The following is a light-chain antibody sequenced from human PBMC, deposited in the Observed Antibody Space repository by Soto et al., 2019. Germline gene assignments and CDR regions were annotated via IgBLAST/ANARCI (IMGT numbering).Light chain of an antibody. CDR3: EHYNSYSEA. CDR2: KAS. CDR1: QTISSW. J-gene: IGKJ1*01. Sequence: DIQMTQSPSTLSGSVGDRVTITCRASQTISSWLAWYQQQPGKAPKLLIDKASNLKSVVPSRFSGSGSGTEVSLTISSLQPDDFATYYCEHYNSYSEAFGQGTKVDIK. V-gene: IGKV1-5*03.